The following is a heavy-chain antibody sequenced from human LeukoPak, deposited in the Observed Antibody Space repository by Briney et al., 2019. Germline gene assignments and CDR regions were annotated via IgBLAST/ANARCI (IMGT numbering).Heavy chain of an antibody. D-gene: IGHD3-10*01. Sequence: SVKVPCKASGGTFSSYAISWVRQAPGQGLEWMGGIIPIFGTANYAQKFQGRVTITADESTSTAYMELSSLRSEDTAVYYCARGPLMRFGEFQGYYMDVWAKGPRSPSP. CDR1: GGTFSSYA. CDR2: IIPIFGTA. J-gene: IGHJ6*03. CDR3: ARGPLMRFGEFQGYYMDV. V-gene: IGHV1-69*13.